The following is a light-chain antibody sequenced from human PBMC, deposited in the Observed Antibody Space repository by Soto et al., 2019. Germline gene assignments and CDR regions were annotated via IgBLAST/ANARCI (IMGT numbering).Light chain of an antibody. J-gene: IGKJ3*01. CDR1: QRVLHSSDNHNY. V-gene: IGKV4-1*01. CDR3: QQYYSPPFT. Sequence: EIVMTQSPDSLAVSPGERATLNCKSSQRVLHSSDNHNYLAWYQQKAGQTPRLLIYGASTRESGVPARFRGTGSGTEFTLTISSLQAEDVAVYYCQQYYSPPFTFGPGTKVDIK. CDR2: GAS.